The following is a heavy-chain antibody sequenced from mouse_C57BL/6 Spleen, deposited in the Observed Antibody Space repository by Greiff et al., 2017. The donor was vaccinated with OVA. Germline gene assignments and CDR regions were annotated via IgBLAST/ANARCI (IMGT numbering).Heavy chain of an antibody. CDR2: IDPSDSYT. CDR3: ARSYDGLEDY. J-gene: IGHJ2*01. CDR1: GYTFTSYW. D-gene: IGHD2-3*01. Sequence: QVQLQQPGAELVKPGASVKLSCKASGYTFTSYWMQWVKQRPGQGLEWIGEIDPSDSYTNYNQKFKGKATLTVDTSSSTAYMQLSSLTSEDSAVYYCARSYDGLEDYWGKGTTLTVSS. V-gene: IGHV1-50*01.